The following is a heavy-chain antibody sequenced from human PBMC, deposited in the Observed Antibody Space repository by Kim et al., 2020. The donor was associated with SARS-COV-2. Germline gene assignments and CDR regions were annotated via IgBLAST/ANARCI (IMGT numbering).Heavy chain of an antibody. CDR2: IIPILGIA. Sequence: SVKVSCKASGGTFSSYAISWVRQAPGQGLEWMGRIIPILGIANYAQKFQGRVTITADKSTSTAYMELSSLRSEDTAVYYCAGGGYSESPPLKFDYWGQGTLVTVSS. CDR1: GGTFSSYA. CDR3: AGGGYSESPPLKFDY. V-gene: IGHV1-69*04. D-gene: IGHD1-26*01. J-gene: IGHJ4*02.